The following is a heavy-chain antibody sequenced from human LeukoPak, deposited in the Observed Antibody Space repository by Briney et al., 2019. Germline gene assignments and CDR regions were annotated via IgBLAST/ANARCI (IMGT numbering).Heavy chain of an antibody. J-gene: IGHJ4*02. Sequence: PSETLSLTCAVSGGSISSGNWWSWVRPPPGKGLEWIGEIYHSGSTNYNPSLKSRVTISVDNSKNQFSLKLTSVTAADTAVYYCAREGSSGYSLGHWGQGALVTVSS. D-gene: IGHD3-22*01. CDR2: IYHSGST. CDR1: GGSISSGNW. V-gene: IGHV4-4*02. CDR3: AREGSSGYSLGH.